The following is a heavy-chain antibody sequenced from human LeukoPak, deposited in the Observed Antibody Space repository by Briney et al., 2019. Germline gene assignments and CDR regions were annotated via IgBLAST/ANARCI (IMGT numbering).Heavy chain of an antibody. D-gene: IGHD3-10*01. CDR3: AKDRVVRGVTHFFDY. CDR2: ISGSGGST. J-gene: IGHJ4*02. Sequence: PGGSLRLSCVASGLTFSSYAMSWVRQAPGKGLEWVSAISGSGGSTYYADSVKGRFSISRDNSKNTLYLQMNSLRAEDTAVYYCAKDRVVRGVTHFFDYWGQGTLVTVSS. CDR1: GLTFSSYA. V-gene: IGHV3-23*01.